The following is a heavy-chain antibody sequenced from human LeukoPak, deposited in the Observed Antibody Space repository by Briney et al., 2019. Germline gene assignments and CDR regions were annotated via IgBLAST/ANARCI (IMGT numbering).Heavy chain of an antibody. V-gene: IGHV3-64D*06. CDR2: ISSNGGST. CDR1: GFTFSSYA. J-gene: IGHJ4*02. D-gene: IGHD4-17*01. CDR3: VKDASDGDYYFDY. Sequence: GGSLRLSCSASGFTFSSYAMHWVRQAPGKGLEYVSAISSNGGSTYYADSVRGRFTISRDNSKNTLYLQMSSLRAEDTAVYYCVKDASDGDYYFDYWGQGTLVTVSS.